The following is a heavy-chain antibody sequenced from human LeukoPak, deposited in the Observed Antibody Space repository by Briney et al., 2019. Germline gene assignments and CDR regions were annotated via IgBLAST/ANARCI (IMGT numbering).Heavy chain of an antibody. V-gene: IGHV1-69*04. J-gene: IGHJ4*02. Sequence: GASVKVSCKASGGTFSSYAISWVRQAPGQGLEWMGRIIPILGIANYAQKFQGRVTITADKSTSTAYMELSSLRSEDTAVYYCAREAYGDYNFDYWGQGTLVTVSS. CDR1: GGTFSSYA. CDR2: IIPILGIA. CDR3: AREAYGDYNFDY. D-gene: IGHD4-17*01.